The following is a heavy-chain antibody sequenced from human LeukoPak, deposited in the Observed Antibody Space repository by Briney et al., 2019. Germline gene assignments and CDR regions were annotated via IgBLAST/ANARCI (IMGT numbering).Heavy chain of an antibody. CDR1: GFTFSRYR. V-gene: IGHV3-7*01. D-gene: IGHD6-13*01. J-gene: IGHJ6*03. Sequence: GGSLRLSCAASGFTFSRYRMSWVRQAPGKGLEWVANIKQDGSEKYYVDSVKGRFTISRDNAKNSLYLQMNSLRAEDTAVYYCAKEGYSRGYYSYYYMDVWGKGTTVTVSS. CDR3: AKEGYSRGYYSYYYMDV. CDR2: IKQDGSEK.